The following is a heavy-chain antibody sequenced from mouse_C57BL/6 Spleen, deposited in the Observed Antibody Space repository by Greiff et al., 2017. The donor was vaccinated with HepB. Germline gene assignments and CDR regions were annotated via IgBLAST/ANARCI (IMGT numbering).Heavy chain of an antibody. Sequence: DVKLQESGPGMVKPSQSLSLTCTVTGYSITSGYDWHWIRHFPGNKLEWMGYISYSGSTNYNPSLKSRISITHDTSKNHFFLKLNSVTTEDTATYYCARGDYYGSSPWFAYWCQGTLVTVSA. D-gene: IGHD1-1*01. J-gene: IGHJ3*01. CDR3: ARGDYYGSSPWFAY. CDR1: GYSITSGYD. V-gene: IGHV3-1*01. CDR2: ISYSGST.